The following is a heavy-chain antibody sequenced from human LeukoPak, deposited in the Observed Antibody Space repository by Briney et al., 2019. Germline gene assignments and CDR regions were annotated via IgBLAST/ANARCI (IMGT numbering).Heavy chain of an antibody. CDR3: ATGPEMATIFDY. CDR1: GYTLTELS. CDR2: FDPEDGET. V-gene: IGHV1-24*01. Sequence: GASVKVSCKVSGYTLTELSMHWVRQAPGEGLEWMGGFDPEDGETIYAQKFQGRVTMTEDTSTDTAYMELSSLRSEDTAVYYCATGPEMATIFDYWGQGTLVTVSS. J-gene: IGHJ4*02. D-gene: IGHD5-24*01.